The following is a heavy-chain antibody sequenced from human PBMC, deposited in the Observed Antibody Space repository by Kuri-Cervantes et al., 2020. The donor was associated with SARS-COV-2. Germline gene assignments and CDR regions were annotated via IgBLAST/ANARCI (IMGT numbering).Heavy chain of an antibody. CDR1: GYAFTSYA. D-gene: IGHD3-22*01. V-gene: IGHV1-3*01. CDR3: AKDRYFDGRGGYYELGY. Sequence: ASVKVSCKASGYAFTSYAMHWVRQAPGQRLEWMGWINAGNGNTKYSQKFQGRVTITRDTSASTAYMELSSLRSEDTAVYYCAKDRYFDGRGGYYELGYWGQGVLVTVSS. J-gene: IGHJ4*02. CDR2: INAGNGNT.